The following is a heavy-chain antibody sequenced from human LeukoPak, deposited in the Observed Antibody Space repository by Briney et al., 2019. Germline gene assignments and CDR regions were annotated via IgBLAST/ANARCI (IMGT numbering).Heavy chain of an antibody. CDR2: IYSGGST. J-gene: IGHJ4*02. D-gene: IGHD1-26*01. CDR3: AKGDQWELPEYYFDY. CDR1: GFTVSSNY. V-gene: IGHV3-53*01. Sequence: PGGSLRLSCAASGFTVSSNYMSWVRQAPGKGLEWVSVIYSGGSTYYADSVKGRFTVSRDNSKNTLYLQMNSLRAEDTAVYYCAKGDQWELPEYYFDYWGQGTLVTVSS.